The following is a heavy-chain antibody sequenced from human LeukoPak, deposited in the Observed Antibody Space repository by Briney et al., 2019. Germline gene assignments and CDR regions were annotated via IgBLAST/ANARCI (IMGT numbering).Heavy chain of an antibody. CDR2: IHPSGGST. J-gene: IGHJ4*02. CDR3: AREAAAGTLAY. D-gene: IGHD6-13*01. V-gene: IGHV1-46*01. CDR1: GYTFTSYY. Sequence: GASVKVSCKASGYTFTSYYMHWVRQAPGQGLEWMGIIHPSGGSTSYAQKFQGRVTMTRDTSTSTVYMELSSLRSEDTAVYYCAREAAAGTLAYWGQGTLVTVSS.